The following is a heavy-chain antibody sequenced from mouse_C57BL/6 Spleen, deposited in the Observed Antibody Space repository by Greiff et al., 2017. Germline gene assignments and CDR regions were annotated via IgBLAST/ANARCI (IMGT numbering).Heavy chain of an antibody. CDR1: GYTFTSYW. D-gene: IGHD1-2*01. Sequence: QVQLQQSGAELVKPGASVKMSCKASGYTFTSYWITWVKQRPGQGLEWIGDIYPGSGSTNYNEKFKSKATLTVDTSSSTAYMQLSSLTSEDSAVYYCARAEDFYCGPDFDYWGQGTTLTVSS. CDR2: IYPGSGST. V-gene: IGHV1-55*01. J-gene: IGHJ2*01. CDR3: ARAEDFYCGPDFDY.